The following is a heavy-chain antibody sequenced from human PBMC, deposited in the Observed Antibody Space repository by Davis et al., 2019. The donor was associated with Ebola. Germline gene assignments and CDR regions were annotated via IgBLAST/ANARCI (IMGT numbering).Heavy chain of an antibody. CDR2: IRSKANSYAT. Sequence: GESLKISCAASGFTFSGSAMHWVRQASVKGLEWVGRIRSKANSYATAYAASVKGRFTISRDDSKNTAYLQMNSLKTEDTAVYYCVGSDCSSTSCYTGGDYWGQGTLVTVSS. J-gene: IGHJ4*02. CDR3: VGSDCSSTSCYTGGDY. D-gene: IGHD2-2*02. CDR1: GFTFSGSA. V-gene: IGHV3-73*01.